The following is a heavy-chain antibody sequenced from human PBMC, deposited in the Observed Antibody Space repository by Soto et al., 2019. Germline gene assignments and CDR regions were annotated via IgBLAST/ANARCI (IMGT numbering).Heavy chain of an antibody. CDR1: GFTFGDYA. V-gene: IGHV3-49*03. Sequence: PGGSLRLSCTASGFTFGDYATSWFRQAPGKGLEWVGFIRSKAYGGTTEYAASVKGRFTISRDDSKSIAYLQMNSLKTEDTAVYYCTRDFELYGGLPFIWGQGTMVTVSS. CDR3: TRDFELYGGLPFI. D-gene: IGHD5-12*01. CDR2: IRSKAYGGTT. J-gene: IGHJ3*02.